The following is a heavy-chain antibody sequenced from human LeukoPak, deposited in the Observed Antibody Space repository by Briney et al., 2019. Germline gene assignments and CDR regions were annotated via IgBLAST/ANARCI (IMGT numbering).Heavy chain of an antibody. V-gene: IGHV3-23*01. D-gene: IGHD3-10*01. Sequence: GGSLRLSCAASGFTFTSYAMSWVRQAPGKGVEWVSAISGSGGGTFYADSVKGRFTISRDNAENTLYLQMNSLRAEDTAIYYCAKDGGGAGSYYSASPHFDFWGQGTLVTVSS. CDR2: ISGSGGGT. J-gene: IGHJ4*02. CDR3: AKDGGGAGSYYSASPHFDF. CDR1: GFTFTSYA.